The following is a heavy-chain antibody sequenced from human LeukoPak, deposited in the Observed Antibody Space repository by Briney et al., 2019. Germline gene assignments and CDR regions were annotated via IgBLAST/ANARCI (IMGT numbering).Heavy chain of an antibody. CDR2: ISSSSSYI. Sequence: GGSLRLSCAASGLTFSNYAMNWVRQAPGKGLEWVSSISSSSSYIYYADSVKGRFTISRDNAKNSLYLQMNSLRAEDTAVYYCARVTTVTTFGFDPWGQGTLVTVSS. V-gene: IGHV3-21*01. CDR3: ARVTTVTTFGFDP. CDR1: GLTFSNYA. J-gene: IGHJ5*02. D-gene: IGHD4-11*01.